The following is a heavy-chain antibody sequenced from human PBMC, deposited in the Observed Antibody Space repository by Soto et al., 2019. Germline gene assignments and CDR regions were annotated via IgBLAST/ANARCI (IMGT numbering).Heavy chain of an antibody. D-gene: IGHD7-27*01. V-gene: IGHV3-23*01. CDR3: AKDLHRTNWVCY. J-gene: IGHJ4*02. CDR2: ISGSSGST. Sequence: GGSLRLSCAASGFTFSSYAMGWVRQAPGKGLEWVSAISGSSGSTYYADSVKGRFPISRSNSKHTLDLQMNTLTAEDTAVYDCAKDLHRTNWVCYWGQGTLVTVSS. CDR1: GFTFSSYA.